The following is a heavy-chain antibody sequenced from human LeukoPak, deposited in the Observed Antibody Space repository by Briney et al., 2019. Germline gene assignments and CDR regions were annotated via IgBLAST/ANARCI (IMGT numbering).Heavy chain of an antibody. CDR2: VHREGRT. D-gene: IGHD1-14*01. Sequence: SETLSLTCAVSGGSITSNDWWTWVRQPPGQGLEWIGEVHREGRTNYNPSLNSRLTVSLDKSKNQFYLKLSSVTVADTAVYYCASRQGLEPFWGQGTLVTVSS. CDR3: ASRQGLEPF. J-gene: IGHJ4*02. V-gene: IGHV4-4*02. CDR1: GGSITSNDW.